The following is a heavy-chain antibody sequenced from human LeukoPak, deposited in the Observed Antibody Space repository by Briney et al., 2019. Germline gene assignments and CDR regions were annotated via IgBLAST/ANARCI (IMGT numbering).Heavy chain of an antibody. V-gene: IGHV3-53*01. Sequence: PGGSLRLSCAVSGFTFSSNYMNWVRQAPGKGLEWVSVIHAGGTTFYSDSVKGRFTISRDNSKNTLYLQMNSLRADDTAVYYCAREVRGDYFDFWGQGTLVTVSS. CDR2: IHAGGTT. CDR3: AREVRGDYFDF. CDR1: GFTFSSNY. D-gene: IGHD3-16*01. J-gene: IGHJ4*02.